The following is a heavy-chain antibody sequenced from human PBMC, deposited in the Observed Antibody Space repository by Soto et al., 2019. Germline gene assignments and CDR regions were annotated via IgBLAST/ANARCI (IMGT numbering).Heavy chain of an antibody. Sequence: QGQLVESGGDAVQPGRSLRLSCVGSGFTFKNHAMHWVRLAPGQGLEWVAYISYDGSNKAYGDSVQGRFTISRDNSKNTVIWQMNSLRVEDTGVFHCAKEGRSYDDFWSGSIGSFDIWVRGTTVTVSS. CDR3: AKEGRSYDDFWSGSIGSFDI. J-gene: IGHJ3*02. CDR1: GFTFKNHA. CDR2: ISYDGSNK. D-gene: IGHD3-3*01. V-gene: IGHV3-30*18.